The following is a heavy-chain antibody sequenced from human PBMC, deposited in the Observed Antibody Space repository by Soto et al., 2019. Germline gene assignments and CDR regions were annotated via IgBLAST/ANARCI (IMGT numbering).Heavy chain of an antibody. V-gene: IGHV4-34*01. J-gene: IGHJ5*02. CDR2: INHRGNT. D-gene: IGHD2-2*01. CDR1: GGSFSGYY. CDR3: ARGARVVPAARVFRSFDP. Sequence: QVQLQQWGAGLLKPSETLSLTCAVYGGSFSGYYWSWIRQPPGKGLEWIGEINHRGNTNYNPSLKSQVTISVDTSKNQFSLKLSSVTAADPAVYYCARGARVVPAARVFRSFDPWGQGTLVTVS.